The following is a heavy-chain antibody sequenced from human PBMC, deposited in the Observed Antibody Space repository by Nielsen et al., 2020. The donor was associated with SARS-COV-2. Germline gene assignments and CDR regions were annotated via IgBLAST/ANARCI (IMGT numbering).Heavy chain of an antibody. J-gene: IGHJ3*01. CDR1: GFTFSSYS. D-gene: IGHD1-26*01. Sequence: GESLKISCAASGFTFSSYSMFWVRQAPGKGLEWVSSISTTGNYIFYVDSVKGRFTISRDNVKNSLYLQMSSLRTEDTALYYCARGQFTGTYGRGAFDVWGQGTMVTVSS. CDR2: ISTTGNYI. V-gene: IGHV3-21*01. CDR3: ARGQFTGTYGRGAFDV.